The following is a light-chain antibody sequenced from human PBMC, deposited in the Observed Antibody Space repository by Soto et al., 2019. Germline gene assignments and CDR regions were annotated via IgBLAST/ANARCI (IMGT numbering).Light chain of an antibody. CDR1: SADVGSYNL. CDR2: EDN. J-gene: IGLJ1*01. V-gene: IGLV2-23*01. Sequence: SVLTQPASVSGSPGQSITISCTGTSADVGSYNLVSWYQHHPGRAPKLMIYEDNARPSGVANRFSASKSGNTASLTISGLQAEDEADYYCGSYAGTNVFYVFGTGTKLTVL. CDR3: GSYAGTNVFYV.